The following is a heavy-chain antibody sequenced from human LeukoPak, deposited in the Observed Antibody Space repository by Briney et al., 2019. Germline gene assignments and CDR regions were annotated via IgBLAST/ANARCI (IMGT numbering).Heavy chain of an antibody. CDR1: GGSISSSSYY. V-gene: IGHV4-61*01. D-gene: IGHD6-6*01. Sequence: PSETLSLTCTVSGGSISSSSYYWSWIRQPPGKGLEWIGYIYYSGSTNYNPSLKSRVTISVDTSKNQFSLKLSSVTAADTAVYYCARGDSSSSFLCDYWGQGTLVTVSS. CDR3: ARGDSSSSFLCDY. J-gene: IGHJ4*02. CDR2: IYYSGST.